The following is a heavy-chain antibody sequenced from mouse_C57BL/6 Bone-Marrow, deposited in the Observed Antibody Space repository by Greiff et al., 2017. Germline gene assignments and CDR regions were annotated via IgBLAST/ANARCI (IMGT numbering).Heavy chain of an antibody. V-gene: IGHV1-64*01. Sequence: QVQLQQPGAELVKPGASVKLSCKASGYTFTSYWLHWVKQRPGQGLEWIGMIHPNSGSTNYNEKFKSKATLTVDKSSSTAYMQLSSLTSEDSAVYFCYSNYYAMDYWGQGTAVTVSS. D-gene: IGHD2-5*01. CDR2: IHPNSGST. J-gene: IGHJ4*01. CDR1: GYTFTSYW. CDR3: YSNYYAMDY.